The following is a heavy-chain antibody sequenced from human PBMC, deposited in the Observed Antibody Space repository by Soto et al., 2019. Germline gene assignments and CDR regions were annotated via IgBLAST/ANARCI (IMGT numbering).Heavy chain of an antibody. CDR2: IHTTGST. CDR1: GGSVSGYY. CDR3: ARVSGRGQQLVGRFDY. Sequence: QVQLLESGPGLVRPSETLSLTCTVSGGSVSGYYWSWIRQPAGKGLEWIGRIHTTGSTDYNPSLKSRVTMSADTSKNQFSLRLTSVTAADTAVYYCARVSGRGQQLVGRFDYWGQGTLVTVSS. J-gene: IGHJ4*02. D-gene: IGHD6-13*01. V-gene: IGHV4-4*07.